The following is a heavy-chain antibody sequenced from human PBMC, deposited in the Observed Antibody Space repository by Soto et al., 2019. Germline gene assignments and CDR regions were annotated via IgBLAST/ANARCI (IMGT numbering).Heavy chain of an antibody. V-gene: IGHV3-53*04. CDR2: IYSGGST. CDR1: GFTVSSNY. CDR3: ASTPRYSSGWYSPGGMRNFDY. D-gene: IGHD6-19*01. J-gene: IGHJ4*02. Sequence: GGSLRLSCAASGFTVSSNYMSWVRQAPGKGLEWVSVIYSGGSTYYADSVKGRFTIYRHNSKNTLYLQMNSLRAEDTAVYYCASTPRYSSGWYSPGGMRNFDYWGQGTLVTVSS.